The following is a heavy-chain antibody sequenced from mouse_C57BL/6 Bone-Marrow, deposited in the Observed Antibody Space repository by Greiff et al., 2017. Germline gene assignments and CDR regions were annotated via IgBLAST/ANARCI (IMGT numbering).Heavy chain of an antibody. J-gene: IGHJ1*03. CDR2: INPSSGYT. D-gene: IGHD2-1*01. Sequence: QVQLQQSGAELARPGASVKMSCKASGYTFTSYTMHWVKQRPGQGLEWIGYINPSSGYTKYNQKFKDKATLTADKSSSTAYMQLSSLTSEDAAVXYCARYGNTEYFDVWGTGTTVTVSS. V-gene: IGHV1-4*01. CDR1: GYTFTSYT. CDR3: ARYGNTEYFDV.